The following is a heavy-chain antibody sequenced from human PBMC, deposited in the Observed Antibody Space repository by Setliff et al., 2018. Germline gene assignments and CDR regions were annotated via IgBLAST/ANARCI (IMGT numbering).Heavy chain of an antibody. J-gene: IGHJ4*02. D-gene: IGHD3-22*01. CDR3: ARYNYYDSSGYFLTFDY. CDR1: GGSISSSSYY. Sequence: LSLTCTVSGGSISSSSYYWGWIRQPPGKGLEWIGSVYYSGSTYYNPSLKSRVTISVDTSKNQFSLKLSSVTAADTAVYYCARYNYYDSSGYFLTFDYWGQGTLVTVSS. CDR2: VYYSGST. V-gene: IGHV4-39*01.